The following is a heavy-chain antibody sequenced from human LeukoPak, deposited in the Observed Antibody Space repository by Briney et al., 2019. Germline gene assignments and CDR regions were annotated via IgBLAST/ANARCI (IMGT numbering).Heavy chain of an antibody. J-gene: IGHJ3*02. CDR1: GFTFSSYA. Sequence: GGSLRLSCAASGFTFSSYAMSWLRQAPGKGVEGVSAISGSGGSTYYADSVKGRFTISRDNSKNTLYLQMNSLRAEDTAVYYCAASGDSSGYFDAFDIWGQGTMVTVSS. D-gene: IGHD3-22*01. V-gene: IGHV3-23*01. CDR3: AASGDSSGYFDAFDI. CDR2: ISGSGGST.